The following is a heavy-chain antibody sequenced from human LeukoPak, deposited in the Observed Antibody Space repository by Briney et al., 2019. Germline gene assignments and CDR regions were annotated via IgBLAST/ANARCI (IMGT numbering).Heavy chain of an antibody. Sequence: GGSLRLSCAASGFTFSSYSMNWVRQAPGKGLEWVSSISSSSSYIYYADSVKGRFTISRDNAKNSLYLQMSSLRAEDTAVYYCARAGIAAALYYYYMDVWGKGTTVTISS. CDR1: GFTFSSYS. CDR2: ISSSSSYI. D-gene: IGHD6-13*01. J-gene: IGHJ6*03. V-gene: IGHV3-21*01. CDR3: ARAGIAAALYYYYMDV.